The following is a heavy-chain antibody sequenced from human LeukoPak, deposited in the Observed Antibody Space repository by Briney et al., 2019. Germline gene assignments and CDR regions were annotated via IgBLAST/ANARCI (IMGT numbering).Heavy chain of an antibody. CDR3: ARAAKYGYSSGWSSGFGGYMDV. CDR2: IYYSGST. J-gene: IGHJ6*03. V-gene: IGHV4-61*10. Sequence: KPSETLSLTCTVSGGSISSGSYYWSWIRQPAGKGLEWIGYIYYSGSTNYNPSLKSRVTISVDTSKNQFSLKLSSVTAADTAVYYCARAAKYGYSSGWSSGFGGYMDVWGKGTTVTVSS. D-gene: IGHD6-19*01. CDR1: GGSISSGSYY.